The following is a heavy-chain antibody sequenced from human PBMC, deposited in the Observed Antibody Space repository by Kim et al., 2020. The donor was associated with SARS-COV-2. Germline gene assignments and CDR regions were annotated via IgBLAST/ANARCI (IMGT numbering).Heavy chain of an antibody. Sequence: GGSLRLSCAASGFRFSNYEMNWVRQTPGKGLEWISYISSIRRSIYYADSARGRFTISRDNAKNSLYLQMNSLRAEDTAVYYCATPASTDGWYFDYWGRGTLVTVSS. J-gene: IGHJ4*02. CDR1: GFRFSNYE. CDR3: ATPASTDGWYFDY. V-gene: IGHV3-48*03. CDR2: ISSIRRSI. D-gene: IGHD6-19*01.